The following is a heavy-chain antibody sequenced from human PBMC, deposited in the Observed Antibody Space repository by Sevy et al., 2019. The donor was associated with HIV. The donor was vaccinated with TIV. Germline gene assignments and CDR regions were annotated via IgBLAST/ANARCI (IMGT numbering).Heavy chain of an antibody. CDR2: IYNSGSS. CDR3: ARYYYDSNGPGSWFDP. V-gene: IGHV4-59*01. D-gene: IGHD3-22*01. Sequence: SETLSLTCTVSGGSTNTYFWTWIRQPPGKGLEWIGYIYNSGSSNYNPSFKSRVTISVDMSKNQVSLKLSSVTAADTAVYYCARYYYDSNGPGSWFDPWGQGTLVTVSS. J-gene: IGHJ5*02. CDR1: GGSTNTYF.